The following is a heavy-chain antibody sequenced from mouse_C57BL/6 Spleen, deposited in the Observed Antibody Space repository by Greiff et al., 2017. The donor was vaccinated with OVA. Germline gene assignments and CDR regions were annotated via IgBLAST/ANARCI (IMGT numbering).Heavy chain of an antibody. CDR3: ARSPYYDYDEDYFDY. Sequence: EVKLMESGPELVKPGASVKISCKASGYSFTDYNMNWVKQSNGKSLEWIGVINPNYGTTSYNQKFKGKATLTVDQSSSTAYMQLNSLTSEDSAVYYCARSPYYDYDEDYFDYWGQGTTLTVSS. CDR1: GYSFTDYN. J-gene: IGHJ2*01. V-gene: IGHV1-39*01. D-gene: IGHD2-4*01. CDR2: INPNYGTT.